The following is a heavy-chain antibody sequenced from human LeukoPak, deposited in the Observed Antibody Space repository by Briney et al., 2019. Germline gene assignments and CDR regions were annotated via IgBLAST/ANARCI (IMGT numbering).Heavy chain of an antibody. Sequence: VRSLRLSRAASAFTFRSFGMVCVLQAPSKGLESPPAISYDGSNKYYADSVKGRFTISRDNSKNTLYLQMNSLRAEDTAVYYCARYGDPYYYYGMDVWGQGTTVTVSS. J-gene: IGHJ6*02. V-gene: IGHV3-30*03. CDR1: AFTFRSFG. CDR2: ISYDGSNK. CDR3: ARYGDPYYYYGMDV. D-gene: IGHD4-17*01.